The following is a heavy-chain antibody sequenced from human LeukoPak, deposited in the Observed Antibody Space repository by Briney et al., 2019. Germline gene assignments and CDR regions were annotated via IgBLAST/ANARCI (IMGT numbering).Heavy chain of an antibody. Sequence: ASVKVSCKASGYTFTSCYMHWVRQAPGQGLEWMGIINPSGGSTSYAQKFQGRVTMTRDMSTSTVYMELSSLRSEDTAVYYCARRADSYDSSGLSLYDAFDIWGQGTMVTVSS. CDR3: ARRADSYDSSGLSLYDAFDI. D-gene: IGHD3-22*01. V-gene: IGHV1-46*01. CDR2: INPSGGST. CDR1: GYTFTSCY. J-gene: IGHJ3*02.